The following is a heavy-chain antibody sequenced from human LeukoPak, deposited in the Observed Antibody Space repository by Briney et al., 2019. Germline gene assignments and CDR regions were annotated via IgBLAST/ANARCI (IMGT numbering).Heavy chain of an antibody. D-gene: IGHD3-9*01. CDR3: AREGGFYDILAGYYNIRANDY. J-gene: IGHJ4*02. V-gene: IGHV3-11*01. Sequence: GRSLRLSCAASGFTFSDYYMSWIRQAPGKGLEWGLYISSSGSTIYYADSVKGRFTTSRDNAKNSLYLQMNSLRAEDTAVYYCAREGGFYDILAGYYNIRANDYWGQGTWSPSPQ. CDR1: GFTFSDYY. CDR2: ISSSGSTI.